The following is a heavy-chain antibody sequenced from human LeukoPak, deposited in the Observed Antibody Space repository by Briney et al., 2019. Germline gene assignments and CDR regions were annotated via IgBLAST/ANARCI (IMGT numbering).Heavy chain of an antibody. CDR1: GFIFSGSS. V-gene: IGHV3-73*01. Sequence: GGSLRLSCAASGFIFSGSSIHWVRQVSGKGLEWVGRIKSKTNNYATAYAASVRGRFTISRDDSKNTAYLQMNSLKTEDTAVYYCSSSILGTTTGDHWGQGTLVTVSS. D-gene: IGHD1-26*01. CDR3: SSSILGTTTGDH. CDR2: IKSKTNNYAT. J-gene: IGHJ5*02.